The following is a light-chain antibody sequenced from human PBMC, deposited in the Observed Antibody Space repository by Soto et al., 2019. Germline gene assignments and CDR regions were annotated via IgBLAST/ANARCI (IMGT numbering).Light chain of an antibody. CDR1: QSVSIN. CDR3: QHYNNWPPWT. Sequence: EIVMTQSPATLSVSPGERATLSCRASQSVSINLAWYQQKPGQAPRLPIYGASTRATGIPARFSGSGSGTEFTLTINTLQSEDFAVYYCQHYNNWPPWTFGQGTKVEIK. CDR2: GAS. V-gene: IGKV3-15*01. J-gene: IGKJ1*01.